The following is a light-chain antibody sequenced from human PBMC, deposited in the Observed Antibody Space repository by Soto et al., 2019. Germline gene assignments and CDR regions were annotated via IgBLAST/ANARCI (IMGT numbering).Light chain of an antibody. J-gene: IGKJ4*01. CDR1: QSVNSR. CDR3: QQYNNWPPPLT. V-gene: IGKV3-15*01. CDR2: DAS. Sequence: EIVMTQSPATLSVSPGERATLSCRASQSVNSRLAWYQQKPGQTPRLLIYDASTRATGIPTRFSGSGSGTDFTLTISSLQSEDFAVYYCQQYNNWPPPLTFGGGTKVDI.